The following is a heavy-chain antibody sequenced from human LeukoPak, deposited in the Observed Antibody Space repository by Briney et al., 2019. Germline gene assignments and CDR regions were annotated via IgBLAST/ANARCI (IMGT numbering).Heavy chain of an antibody. CDR1: GYSFNNYG. CDR3: ARVPSSAHQMFSSDY. V-gene: IGHV1-18*01. CDR2: ISAYDGET. J-gene: IGHJ4*02. D-gene: IGHD2-2*01. Sequence: ASVKVSCKASGYSFNNYGISWVRQVPGQGLEWMAWISAYDGETRCEQNLQGRVTMTIDTSTTTAYMELTSLTTDDTAIYYCARVPSSAHQMFSSDYWGQGTLVTVSS.